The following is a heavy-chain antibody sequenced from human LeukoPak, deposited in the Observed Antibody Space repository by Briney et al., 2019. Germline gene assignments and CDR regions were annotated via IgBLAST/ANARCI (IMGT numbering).Heavy chain of an antibody. CDR1: GYSITSGYY. J-gene: IGHJ4*02. CDR3: ARQWQRTGFDY. D-gene: IGHD2-8*01. V-gene: IGHV4-38-2*01. CDR2: IYRSGST. Sequence: SETLSLTCAVSGYSITSGYYWGWIRQPPGKGLEWIGAIYRSGSTHYNPSLESRVTISVDTSKNQFSLKLSSVTAADTAVYYCARQWQRTGFDYWGQGTLVTVSS.